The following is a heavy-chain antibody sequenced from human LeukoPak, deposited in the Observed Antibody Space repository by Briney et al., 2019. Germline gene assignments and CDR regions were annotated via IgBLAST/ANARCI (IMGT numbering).Heavy chain of an antibody. J-gene: IGHJ3*02. CDR3: ARASGGGQTSFDI. D-gene: IGHD3-16*01. CDR2: INPNSGDT. CDR1: GYRFTAYS. Sequence: ASVKVSCKASGYRFTAYSMHGVRQAPGLGLEWMGWINPNSGDTKNAQNFQGRVTMTRDTSISTVYMELSSLRSDDTAVFYCARASGGGQTSFDIWGQGTVVTVSS. V-gene: IGHV1-2*02.